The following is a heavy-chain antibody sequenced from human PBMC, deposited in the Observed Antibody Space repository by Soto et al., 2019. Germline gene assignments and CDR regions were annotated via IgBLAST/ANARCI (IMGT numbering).Heavy chain of an antibody. V-gene: IGHV3-9*01. CDR2: IDWNRATV. CDR3: VKDVGSRHYDFTNFDS. CDR1: GFIFDDYA. J-gene: IGHJ4*02. D-gene: IGHD3-3*01. Sequence: TGGSLRLSCLASGFIFDDYAIHWVRQVAGKGLEWVSGIDWNRATVGYADSVKGRFTLSRDNARNSVVLQMNSLRPEDTAVYYCVKDVGSRHYDFTNFDSWGQGTLVTVSS.